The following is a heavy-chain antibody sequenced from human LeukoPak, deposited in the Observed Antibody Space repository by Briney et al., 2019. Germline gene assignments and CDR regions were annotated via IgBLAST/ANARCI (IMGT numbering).Heavy chain of an antibody. Sequence: GDSMKLSCEASGYSFSTYWLVWVREPPENCMEWKGIIYPGDSDTRYSPSFQGQVTISADKSISTAYLQWSSLKASDTAIYYCARRVGTSWHFDYWGQGTLVTVSS. J-gene: IGHJ4*02. V-gene: IGHV5-51*01. CDR3: ARRVGTSWHFDY. CDR2: IYPGDSDT. D-gene: IGHD6-13*01. CDR1: GYSFSTYW.